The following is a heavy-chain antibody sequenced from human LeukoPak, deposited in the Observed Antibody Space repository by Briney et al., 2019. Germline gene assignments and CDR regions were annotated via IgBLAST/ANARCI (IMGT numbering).Heavy chain of an antibody. CDR1: GGSISSYY. CDR3: ARASPDYYDSSGYSEFDY. J-gene: IGHJ4*02. CDR2: IYYSGST. Sequence: SETLSLTCTVSGGSISSYYWSWIRQPPGKGLEWIGYIYYSGSTYYNPSLKSRVTISVDTSKNQFSLKLSSVTAADTAVYYCARASPDYYDSSGYSEFDYWGQGTLVTVSS. V-gene: IGHV4-59*12. D-gene: IGHD3-22*01.